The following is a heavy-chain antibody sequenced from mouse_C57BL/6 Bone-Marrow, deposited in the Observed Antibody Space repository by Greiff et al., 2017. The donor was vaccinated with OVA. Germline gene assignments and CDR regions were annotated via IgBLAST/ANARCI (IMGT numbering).Heavy chain of an antibody. CDR3: TNGNWYFDV. CDR2: IDPENGDT. D-gene: IGHD2-1*01. Sequence: EVQLQQSGAELVRPGASVKLSCTASGFNIKDDYMHWVKQRPEQGLEWIGWIDPENGDTEYASKFQGKATITADTSSNTAYLQLSSLTSEDTAVYYCTNGNWYFDVWGTGTTVTVSS. V-gene: IGHV14-4*01. CDR1: GFNIKDDY. J-gene: IGHJ1*03.